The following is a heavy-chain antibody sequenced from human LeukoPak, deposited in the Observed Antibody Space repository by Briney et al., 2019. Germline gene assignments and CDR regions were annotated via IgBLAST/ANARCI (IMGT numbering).Heavy chain of an antibody. CDR1: GFSFDDYG. J-gene: IGHJ4*02. CDR3: ARDAVLRSIAAAGYFDY. Sequence: GGSLRLSCAASGFSFDDYGMSWVRQAPGKGLEWVSGINWNGGSTGYADSVKGRFTISRDNAKNSLYLQMNSLRAEDTALYYCARDAVLRSIAAAGYFDYWGQGTLVTVSS. D-gene: IGHD6-13*01. CDR2: INWNGGST. V-gene: IGHV3-20*04.